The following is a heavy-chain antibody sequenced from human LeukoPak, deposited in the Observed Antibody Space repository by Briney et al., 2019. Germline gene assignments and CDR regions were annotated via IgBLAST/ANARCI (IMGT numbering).Heavy chain of an antibody. CDR3: ARDGYSGSSLFDY. J-gene: IGHJ4*02. Sequence: SETLSLTCTVSGGSISSHFWSWIRQPPGKGLEWIGYIHYSGSTNYNASLKSRVTISVDTSKNQFSLRLSSVTAADTAVYYCARDGYSGSSLFDYWGQGTLVTVSS. V-gene: IGHV4-59*11. CDR2: IHYSGST. CDR1: GGSISSHF. D-gene: IGHD1-26*01.